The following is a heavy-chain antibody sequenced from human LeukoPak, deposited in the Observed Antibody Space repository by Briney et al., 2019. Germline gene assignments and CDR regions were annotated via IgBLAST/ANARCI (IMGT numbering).Heavy chain of an antibody. Sequence: ASVKVSCKASGYTFTGYYMHWVRQAPGQGLEWIGWINPNSGGTNYAQKFQGRVTMTRDTSISTAYMELSRLRSDDTAVYYCARGRVAAAGQNYYYYYMDVWGKGTTVTVSS. CDR1: GYTFTGYY. D-gene: IGHD6-13*01. CDR3: ARGRVAAAGQNYYYYYMDV. CDR2: INPNSGGT. V-gene: IGHV1-2*02. J-gene: IGHJ6*03.